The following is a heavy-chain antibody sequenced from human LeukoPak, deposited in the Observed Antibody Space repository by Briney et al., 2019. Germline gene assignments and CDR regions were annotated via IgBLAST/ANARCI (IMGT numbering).Heavy chain of an antibody. V-gene: IGHV1-2*02. J-gene: IGHJ4*02. CDR2: INPNSGGT. CDR1: GYTFTSYY. D-gene: IGHD6-19*01. CDR3: ARVGIAVAHAKFDY. Sequence: ASVKVSCKASGYTFTSYYMHWVRQAPGQGLEWMGWINPNSGGTNYAQKFQGRVTMTRDTSISTAYMELSRLRSEDTAVYYCARVGIAVAHAKFDYWGQGTLVTVSS.